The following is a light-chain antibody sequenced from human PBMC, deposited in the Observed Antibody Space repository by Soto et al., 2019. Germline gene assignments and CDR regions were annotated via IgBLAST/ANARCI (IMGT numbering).Light chain of an antibody. CDR2: KAS. J-gene: IGKJ1*01. CDR3: QQYNSYSPPWT. Sequence: DIQMTQSPSTLSASVGDRVTITCRASQSISSWLAWYQQKPGKAPKLLIYKASSLESGVPSSFIGSGSGTEFTLTISSLQPDDVASYYCQQYNSYSPPWTFGQGTKVEIK. CDR1: QSISSW. V-gene: IGKV1-5*03.